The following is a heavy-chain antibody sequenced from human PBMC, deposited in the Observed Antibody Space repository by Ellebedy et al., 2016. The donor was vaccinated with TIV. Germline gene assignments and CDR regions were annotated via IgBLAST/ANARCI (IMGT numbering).Heavy chain of an antibody. V-gene: IGHV5-10-1*01. CDR1: GYSFTTHW. CDR3: ARRNFRGQWPENDY. J-gene: IGHJ4*02. D-gene: IGHD6-19*01. Sequence: PGGSLRLSCKGSGYSFTTHWIGWVRQMPGKGLEWLGRIDPSDSYTNYRPSFQGHVTISADKSISTAYLQWSSLKASDTAMYYCARRNFRGQWPENDYWGQGTLVTVSS. CDR2: IDPSDSYT.